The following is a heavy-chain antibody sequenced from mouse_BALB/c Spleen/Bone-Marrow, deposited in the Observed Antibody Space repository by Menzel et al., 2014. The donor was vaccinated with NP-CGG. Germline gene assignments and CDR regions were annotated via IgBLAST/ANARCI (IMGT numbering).Heavy chain of an antibody. Sequence: VQLQQSGAELARPGASVKMPCKASCYTFTSYTMHWVKQWPGQGLEWIGYINPSSGYTNYNQKFKDKATLTADKSFSTAYMQLSSLTSEDSAVYYCAAGYYGNSGWFAYWGQGTLVTVSA. CDR1: CYTFTSYT. CDR3: AAGYYGNSGWFAY. V-gene: IGHV1-4*01. D-gene: IGHD2-1*01. J-gene: IGHJ3*01. CDR2: INPSSGYT.